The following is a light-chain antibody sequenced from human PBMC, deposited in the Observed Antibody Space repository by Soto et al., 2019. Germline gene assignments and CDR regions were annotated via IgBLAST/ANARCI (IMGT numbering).Light chain of an antibody. Sequence: SYVLTQPPSVSVAPGQTARIPCGGYNIGSKGVHWYQQKPGQAPVLVVYEDSDRPSEIPERFSGSTSGNTATLTISRVEVGDEADYHCQVWDYSSYHVVFGGGTKLTVL. CDR3: QVWDYSSYHVV. V-gene: IGLV3-21*02. CDR1: NIGSKG. CDR2: EDS. J-gene: IGLJ2*01.